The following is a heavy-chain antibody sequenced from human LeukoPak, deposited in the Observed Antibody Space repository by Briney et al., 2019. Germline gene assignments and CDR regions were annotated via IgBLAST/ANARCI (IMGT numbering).Heavy chain of an antibody. CDR3: ARGRVGSSWFDP. D-gene: IGHD3-10*01. CDR2: IYHSGIT. J-gene: IGHJ5*02. V-gene: IGHV4-30-2*01. Sequence: SQTLSLTCAVSGDSIGSSGYSWSWIRRPPGKGLEWIGYIYHSGITYYSPSLKSRVIISADRSKNQFSLKLTSVTAADTAVYYCARGRVGSSWFDPWGQGTLVTVSS. CDR1: GDSIGSSGYS.